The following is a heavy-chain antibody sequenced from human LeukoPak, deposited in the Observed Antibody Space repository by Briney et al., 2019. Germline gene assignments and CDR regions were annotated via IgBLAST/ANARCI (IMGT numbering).Heavy chain of an antibody. D-gene: IGHD3-9*01. Sequence: GGSLRLSCTASGFTFSSYTMNWVRQAPGKGLEWVSSISSSSSYIYYADSVKGRFTISRDNAKKSLFLQMNSLRAEDTAVYYCARATTYDILTGYSDYWGQGTLVTVSS. CDR3: ARATTYDILTGYSDY. V-gene: IGHV3-21*01. J-gene: IGHJ4*02. CDR2: ISSSSSYI. CDR1: GFTFSSYT.